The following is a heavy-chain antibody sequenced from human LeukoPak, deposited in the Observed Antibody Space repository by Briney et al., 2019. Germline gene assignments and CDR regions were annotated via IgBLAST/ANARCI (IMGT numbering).Heavy chain of an antibody. Sequence: PSGTPSLTCTVPGGSMNNYYWSWIRPPTGQGLDCTAYTYYSVITNYNPPLKSRVTISADTSKNQFSLRLSSVTAADTAVYYCARLEGGRTVKFEYWGQGTLVTVSS. V-gene: IGHV4-59*08. D-gene: IGHD4-17*01. J-gene: IGHJ4*02. CDR2: TYYSVIT. CDR3: ARLEGGRTVKFEY. CDR1: GGSMNNYY.